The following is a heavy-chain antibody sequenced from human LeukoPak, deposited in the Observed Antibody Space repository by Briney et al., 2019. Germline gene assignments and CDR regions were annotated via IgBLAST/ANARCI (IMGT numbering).Heavy chain of an antibody. CDR3: ARGRDILTGYYEHWFDP. J-gene: IGHJ5*02. D-gene: IGHD3-9*01. CDR1: GGSFSGFY. V-gene: IGHV4-34*01. Sequence: PSETLSLTCAVYGGSFSGFYWSWIRQPPGKGLEWIGEINHSGSTNYNPSLKSRVTISVDTSKNQLSLKLSSVTAADTAVYYCARGRDILTGYYEHWFDPWGQGTLVTVSS. CDR2: INHSGST.